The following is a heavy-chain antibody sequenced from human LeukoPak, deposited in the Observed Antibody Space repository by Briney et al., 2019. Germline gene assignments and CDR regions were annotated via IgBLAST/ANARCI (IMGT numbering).Heavy chain of an antibody. D-gene: IGHD4-17*01. J-gene: IGHJ5*02. V-gene: IGHV4-31*03. CDR1: GGSIRSGDFY. CDR3: AGEGEYGQSYS. CDR2: IYYSGTT. Sequence: SQTLSLTCTVSGGSIRSGDFYWSWIRQHPGKGLEWIGYIYYSGTTYYSPSLKSRVTISLDTSKNQFSLSLTSVTAADTAIYYCAGEGEYGQSYSWGQGVLVVVSA.